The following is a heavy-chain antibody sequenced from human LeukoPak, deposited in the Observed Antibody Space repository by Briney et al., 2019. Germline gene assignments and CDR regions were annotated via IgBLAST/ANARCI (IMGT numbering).Heavy chain of an antibody. CDR1: GFTFSSYE. D-gene: IGHD3-10*01. Sequence: GGSLRLSCAASGFTFSSYEMNWVRQAPGKGLEWVSSISSSSSYIYYADSVKGRFTISRDNAKNSLYLQMNSLRAEDTAVYYCARSGQVGRHAFDIWGQGTMVTVSS. CDR3: ARSGQVGRHAFDI. CDR2: ISSSSSYI. V-gene: IGHV3-21*01. J-gene: IGHJ3*02.